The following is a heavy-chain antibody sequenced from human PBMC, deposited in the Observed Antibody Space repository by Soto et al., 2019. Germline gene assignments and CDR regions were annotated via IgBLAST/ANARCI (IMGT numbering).Heavy chain of an antibody. Sequence: QLQLQESGSGLVKPSQTLSLTCAVSSGSISSGGYSWSWIRQPPGKGLEWIGYIYHSGSTYYNPSLKSRVTISVDRSKNQFSLKLSSVTAADTAVYYCARDGSGSYYYYFDYWGQGTLVTVSS. J-gene: IGHJ4*02. CDR1: SGSISSGGYS. D-gene: IGHD3-10*01. CDR3: ARDGSGSYYYYFDY. V-gene: IGHV4-30-2*01. CDR2: IYHSGST.